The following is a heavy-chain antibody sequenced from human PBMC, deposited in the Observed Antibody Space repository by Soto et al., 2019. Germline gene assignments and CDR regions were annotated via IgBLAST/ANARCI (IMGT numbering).Heavy chain of an antibody. CDR3: TRDAKYYDIMTGYFVNDY. CDR1: GYTFSNFG. D-gene: IGHD3-9*01. Sequence: QVQLVQSGGEVKKPGASVKVSCKASGYTFSNFGISWVRQAPGQGLEWMGWISTDNGSTKYAQNLQGRVTMTTDTTTSKAYMELRSLRSDDTAVYYCTRDAKYYDIMTGYFVNDYWGQGTLVTVSS. CDR2: ISTDNGST. J-gene: IGHJ4*02. V-gene: IGHV1-18*01.